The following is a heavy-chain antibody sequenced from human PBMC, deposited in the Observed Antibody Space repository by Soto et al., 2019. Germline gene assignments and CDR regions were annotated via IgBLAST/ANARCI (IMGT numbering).Heavy chain of an antibody. D-gene: IGHD3-10*01. J-gene: IGHJ6*03. CDR1: GGSISSYY. Sequence: SETLSLTCTVSGGSISSYYWSWIRQPPGKGLEWIGYIYYSGSTNYNPSLKSRVTISVDTSKNQFSLKLSSVTAADTAVYYCARGADYYGSGSSNYYYYMDVWGKGTTVTVSS. CDR2: IYYSGST. V-gene: IGHV4-59*01. CDR3: ARGADYYGSGSSNYYYYMDV.